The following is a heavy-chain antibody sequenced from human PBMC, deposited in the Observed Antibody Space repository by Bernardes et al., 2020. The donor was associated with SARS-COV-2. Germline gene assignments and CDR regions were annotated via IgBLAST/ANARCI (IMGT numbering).Heavy chain of an antibody. CDR1: GGSISSGTYY. CDR2: IYTSGST. Sequence: SETLSLTCTVSGGSISSGTYYWSWIRQPAGKGLEWIGRIYTSGSTNYNPSLKSRVTVSVDPSKNQFSLMLSSVTAADTAVYYCARSAYYDSSGYAPFDFWGQGTLVTVSS. D-gene: IGHD3-22*01. CDR3: ARSAYYDSSGYAPFDF. J-gene: IGHJ4*02. V-gene: IGHV4-61*02.